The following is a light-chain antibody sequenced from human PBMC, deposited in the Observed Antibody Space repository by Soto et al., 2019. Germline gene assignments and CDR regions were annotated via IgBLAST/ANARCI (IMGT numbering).Light chain of an antibody. CDR1: SSDVGGYNY. Sequence: QSALTQPASVSGSPGQSITISCTGTSSDVGGYNYVSWYQHHPGKAPKLMIYDVSNRPSGVSNRFSGSKSGNTASLTISGLQAEDEADYYCNSYTSSRTLVFGGGTKLTVL. J-gene: IGLJ3*02. CDR3: NSYTSSRTLV. CDR2: DVS. V-gene: IGLV2-14*03.